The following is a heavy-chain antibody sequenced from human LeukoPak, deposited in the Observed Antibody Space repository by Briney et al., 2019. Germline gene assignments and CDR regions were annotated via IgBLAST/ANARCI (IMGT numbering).Heavy chain of an antibody. V-gene: IGHV3-74*01. CDR1: GFPFRNYW. Sequence: GGPLRPSFGTPGFPFRNYWMQWGRPAPGKGLVWVSRINGEGGTSYADSVKGRFTISRDNAKNTVHLQMNSLRAEDTAVYYCARDLVYGSGSCGHWGQGTLVTVSS. J-gene: IGHJ4*02. CDR2: INGEGGT. CDR3: ARDLVYGSGSCGH. D-gene: IGHD3-10*01.